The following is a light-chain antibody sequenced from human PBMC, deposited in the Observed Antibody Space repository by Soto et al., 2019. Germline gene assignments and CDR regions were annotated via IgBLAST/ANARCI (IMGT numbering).Light chain of an antibody. Sequence: QAVVTQPRSVSGSPGQSVTISCTGTSSDVGVYNYVTWYQQYPGKAPKVMIYDVKTRPSGVPDRFSGSKSGNTASLTISGLQAEDEADYYCCSYAGDYTFVFGTGTKVTVL. CDR3: CSYAGDYTFV. CDR1: SSDVGVYNY. V-gene: IGLV2-11*01. CDR2: DVK. J-gene: IGLJ1*01.